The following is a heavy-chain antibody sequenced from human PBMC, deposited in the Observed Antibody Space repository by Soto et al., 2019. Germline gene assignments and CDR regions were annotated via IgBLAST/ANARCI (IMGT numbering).Heavy chain of an antibody. D-gene: IGHD3-16*01. Sequence: QVQLVQSGAEVKKPGASVKVSCKASGYTFTSYAMHWVRQAPGQRLEWMGWINAGNGNTKYSQKFQGRVTITRDTSANTTYMELSSLRSEDTAVYYSANALGLYYFHYWGQGTLVTVSS. V-gene: IGHV1-3*01. CDR2: INAGNGNT. CDR1: GYTFTSYA. J-gene: IGHJ4*02. CDR3: ANALGLYYFHY.